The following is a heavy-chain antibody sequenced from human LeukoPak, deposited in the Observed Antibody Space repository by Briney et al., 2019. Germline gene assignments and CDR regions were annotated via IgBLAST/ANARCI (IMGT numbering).Heavy chain of an antibody. CDR3: ARDPLTQNDY. CDR2: IKQDGNEK. Sequence: PGGSLRLSCAASGFTFDAYWMSWVRQAPGKGLEGVANIKQDGNEKYYVESVKGRFTIYRDNAKNSLYLQMNSLRADDTAVYYCARDPLTQNDYWGQGTLVAVSS. J-gene: IGHJ4*02. V-gene: IGHV3-7*01. D-gene: IGHD1-14*01. CDR1: GFTFDAYW.